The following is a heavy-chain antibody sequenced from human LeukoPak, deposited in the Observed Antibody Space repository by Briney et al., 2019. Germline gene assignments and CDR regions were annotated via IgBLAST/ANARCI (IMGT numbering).Heavy chain of an antibody. CDR1: GFTFSKYV. V-gene: IGHV3-23*01. CDR2: ISSRSDTT. J-gene: IGHJ4*02. CDR3: AKVSTASEDPGDFDY. D-gene: IGHD4-11*01. Sequence: GGSLRLSCAASGFTFSKYVMSWVRQAPGKGLDWVSSISSRSDTTYYADSVKGRFTISRDNSQNTLYLHMNSLRAEDTAVYYCAKVSTASEDPGDFDYWGQGTLVTVSS.